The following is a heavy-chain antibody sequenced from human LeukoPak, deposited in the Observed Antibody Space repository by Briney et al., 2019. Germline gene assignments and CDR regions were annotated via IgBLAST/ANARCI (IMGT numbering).Heavy chain of an antibody. CDR3: VRHPDPYCDIFLV. CDR1: GGSISSSSYY. V-gene: IGHV4-39*01. J-gene: IGHJ6*04. D-gene: IGHD3-9*01. Sequence: TSETLSLTCTVSGGSISSSSYYWGWIRQPPGKGLEWIGSIYYSGSTYYNRSLKSRVTISADTSNNHLSLKLSSVTAADTAVYYCVRHPDPYCDIFLVWGKGTTVTVSS. CDR2: IYYSGST.